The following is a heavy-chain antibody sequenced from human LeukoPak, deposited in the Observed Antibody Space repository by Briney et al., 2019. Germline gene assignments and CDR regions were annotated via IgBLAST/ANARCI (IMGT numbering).Heavy chain of an antibody. V-gene: IGHV4-59*08. CDR2: IYYSGST. Sequence: SETLSLTCTVSGGSISSYYWSWIRQPPGKGLEWIGYIYYSGSTNHNPSLKSRVTISVDTSKNQFSLKLSSVTAADTAVYYCARRGRSKTGGWYFDYWGQGTLVTVSS. J-gene: IGHJ4*02. D-gene: IGHD1-14*01. CDR1: GGSISSYY. CDR3: ARRGRSKTGGWYFDY.